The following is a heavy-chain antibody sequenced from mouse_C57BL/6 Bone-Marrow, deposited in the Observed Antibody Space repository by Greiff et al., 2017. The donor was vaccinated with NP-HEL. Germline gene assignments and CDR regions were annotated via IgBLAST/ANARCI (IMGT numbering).Heavy chain of an antibody. Sequence: EVKVVESGGDLVKPGGSLKLSCAASGFTFSSYGMSWVRQTPDKRLEWVATISSGGSYTYYPDSVKGRFTISRDNAKNTLYLQMSSLKSEDTAMYYCARHDYDGGYYFDYWGQGTTLTVSS. D-gene: IGHD2-4*01. V-gene: IGHV5-6*01. CDR3: ARHDYDGGYYFDY. CDR1: GFTFSSYG. CDR2: ISSGGSYT. J-gene: IGHJ2*01.